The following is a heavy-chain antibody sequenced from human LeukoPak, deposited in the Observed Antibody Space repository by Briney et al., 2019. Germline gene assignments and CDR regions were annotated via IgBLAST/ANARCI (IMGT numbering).Heavy chain of an antibody. CDR2: MYHSGIT. CDR3: ARQDYSSPEGWFDP. V-gene: IGHV4-39*01. D-gene: IGHD6-13*01. J-gene: IGHJ5*02. CDR1: VGSITTTNYY. Sequence: PSETLSLTCTVSVGSITTTNYYWAWIRQPPGRGLEWIGSMYHSGITYYIPSLKSRVTMSVDTSKDQFSLKLISVTAADTAVYYCARQDYSSPEGWFDPWGHGTLVTVSS.